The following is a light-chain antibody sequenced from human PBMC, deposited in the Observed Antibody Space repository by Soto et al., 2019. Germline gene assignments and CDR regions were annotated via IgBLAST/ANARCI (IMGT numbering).Light chain of an antibody. CDR1: QSLLHTNGNTY. CDR2: LVS. CDR3: MQALQSRT. Sequence: DLVLTQSPLSLPVTPGEPASISCRSSQSLLHTNGNTYLDWYLQKPGQSPQLLIYLVSNRASGVPDRFSGSGSGTDFTLKISRVEAEDVGVYYCMQALQSRTFGQGTKLEIK. V-gene: IGKV2-28*01. J-gene: IGKJ2*01.